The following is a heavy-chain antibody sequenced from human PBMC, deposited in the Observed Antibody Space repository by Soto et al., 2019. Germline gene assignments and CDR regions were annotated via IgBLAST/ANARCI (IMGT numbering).Heavy chain of an antibody. CDR3: ARAGVLYYYDSSGYYKSSGEAFDI. D-gene: IGHD3-22*01. CDR1: GGSISSGDYY. J-gene: IGHJ3*02. CDR2: IYYSGST. V-gene: IGHV4-30-4*01. Sequence: PSETRSLTCTVSGGSISSGDYYWSWIRQPPGKGLEWIGYIYYSGSTYYNPSLKSRVTISVDTSKNQFSLKLSSVTAADTAVYYCARAGVLYYYDSSGYYKSSGEAFDIWGQGTMVTVSS.